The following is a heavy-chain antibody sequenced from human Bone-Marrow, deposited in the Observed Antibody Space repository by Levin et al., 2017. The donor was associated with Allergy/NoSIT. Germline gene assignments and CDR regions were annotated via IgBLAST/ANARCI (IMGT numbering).Heavy chain of an antibody. CDR1: GFTFSNYG. J-gene: IGHJ6*02. CDR2: IWYDGSNT. Sequence: SCAASGFTFSNYGMHWVRQAPGKGLEWVALIWYDGSNTYYVDSVKGRFTISRDNSKNTLFLQMNSLRADDTAVYYCARGDGASNNWDGFIGYCYYGMDVWGQGTTVTVSS. V-gene: IGHV3-33*01. D-gene: IGHD1-1*01. CDR3: ARGDGASNNWDGFIGYCYYGMDV.